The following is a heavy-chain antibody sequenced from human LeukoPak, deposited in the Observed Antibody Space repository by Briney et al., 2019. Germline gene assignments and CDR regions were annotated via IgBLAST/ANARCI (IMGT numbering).Heavy chain of an antibody. D-gene: IGHD5-18*01. CDR2: IYYNGRSGTT. J-gene: IGHJ4*02. V-gene: IGHV4-59*02. Sequence: PSDTLSLTCNVSGATVTTHYWSWIRQPPGGGLEWLGFIYYNGRSGTTNYNPSLKSRVTISLDTSKNHFSLRLTSVIGADTAVYFCARRADIAKIDYWGQGTVVTVSS. CDR3: ARRADIAKIDY. CDR1: GATVTTHY.